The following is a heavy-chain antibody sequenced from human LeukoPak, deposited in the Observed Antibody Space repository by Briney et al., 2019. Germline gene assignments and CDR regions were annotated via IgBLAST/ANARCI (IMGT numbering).Heavy chain of an antibody. V-gene: IGHV1-69*13. CDR3: ASHPSDIVVVVAASPYYYYYYMDV. CDR1: GGTFSSYA. Sequence: VASVKVSCQASGGTFSSYAICWVRQAPGQGLAWVGGIIPIFGTGNYAQKFQGRVTITADESTSTAYMELSSLRSEDTAVYDCASHPSDIVVVVAASPYYYYYYMDVWGKGTTVTVSS. D-gene: IGHD2-15*01. J-gene: IGHJ6*03. CDR2: IIPIFGTG.